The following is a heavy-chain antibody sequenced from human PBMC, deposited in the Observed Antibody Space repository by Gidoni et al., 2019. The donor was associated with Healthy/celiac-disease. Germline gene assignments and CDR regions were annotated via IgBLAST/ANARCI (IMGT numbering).Heavy chain of an antibody. V-gene: IGHV3-23*01. Sequence: EVQLLESGGGLVQPGGSLRLSCAASGFTFSRYAMSWVRQAPGKGLEWVTAISGIGGRTYYADSVKVRFTISRDNSKNTLYLQMNSLRAEDTAVYYWPTRASAGTFNNLFYFDDWGQGTLVTVSS. D-gene: IGHD6-13*01. CDR2: ISGIGGRT. CDR1: GFTFSRYA. J-gene: IGHJ4*02. CDR3: PTRASAGTFNNLFYFDD.